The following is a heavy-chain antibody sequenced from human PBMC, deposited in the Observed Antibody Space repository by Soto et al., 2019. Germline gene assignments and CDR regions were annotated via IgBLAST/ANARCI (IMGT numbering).Heavy chain of an antibody. J-gene: IGHJ4*02. CDR3: ARAYCSGGSCFRWY. D-gene: IGHD2-15*01. Sequence: SETLSLTCAVSGYSISSGYYWGWIRQPPGKGLEWIGSIYHSGSTYYNPSLKSRVTISVDTSKNQFSLKLSSVTAADTAVYYCARAYCSGGSCFRWYWGQRTLVTVSS. CDR2: IYHSGST. CDR1: GYSISSGYY. V-gene: IGHV4-38-2*01.